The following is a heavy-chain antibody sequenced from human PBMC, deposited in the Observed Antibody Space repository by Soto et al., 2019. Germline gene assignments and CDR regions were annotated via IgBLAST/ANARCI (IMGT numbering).Heavy chain of an antibody. CDR3: ANEVTITNWYFDY. CDR1: GFTFSSYG. V-gene: IGHV3-30*18. CDR2: ISCDGNVA. D-gene: IGHD1-1*01. Sequence: QVQLVESGGGVVQPGRSLRLSCAASGFTFSSYGMHWVRQAPGKGLEWVTVISCDGNVAYYADSVNGRFTICRDNYKNTLSLQMSSQRTEDTARYYCANEVTITNWYFDYWGQGTLVTVSS. J-gene: IGHJ4*02.